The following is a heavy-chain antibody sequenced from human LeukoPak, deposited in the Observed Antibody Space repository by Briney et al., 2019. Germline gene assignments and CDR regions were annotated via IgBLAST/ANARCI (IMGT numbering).Heavy chain of an antibody. Sequence: SETLSLTCTVSGGSISSYYWSWIRQPPGKGLEWIGYIYYSGSTNYNPSLKSRVTISVDTSKNQFSLKLSSVTAADTAVYYCARSTARTTFYFEDYYYYMDVWGKGTTVTISS. CDR2: IYYSGST. V-gene: IGHV4-59*01. J-gene: IGHJ6*03. CDR1: GGSISSYY. CDR3: ARSTARTTFYFEDYYYYMDV. D-gene: IGHD1-7*01.